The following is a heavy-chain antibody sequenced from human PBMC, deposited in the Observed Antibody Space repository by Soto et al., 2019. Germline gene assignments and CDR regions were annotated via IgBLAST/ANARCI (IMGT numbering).Heavy chain of an antibody. CDR1: GFSFSSYW. Sequence: VQLVESGGGLVQPGGSLRLSCAASGFSFSSYWMHWVRHAPGKGLVWVSRINSDGSSATYADSVKGRFTISRDNVKNTLYLQMNSLTPEDTAVYYCAKGVPAATRYFQHWGQGTLFTVSS. J-gene: IGHJ1*01. CDR3: AKGVPAATRYFQH. V-gene: IGHV3-74*01. D-gene: IGHD2-2*01. CDR2: INSDGSSA.